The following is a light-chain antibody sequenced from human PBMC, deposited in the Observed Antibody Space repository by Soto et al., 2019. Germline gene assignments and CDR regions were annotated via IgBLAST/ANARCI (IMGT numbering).Light chain of an antibody. J-gene: IGKJ1*01. CDR1: QSVSSY. Sequence: EIVLTQSTATLSFSPGERATLSCRASQSVSSYLAWYQQKPGQAPRLLIYDASNRATGIPARFSGSGSGTDFTLTISGLQSEDFAVYYCQQYNNWPQTFGQGTKVDI. CDR3: QQYNNWPQT. CDR2: DAS. V-gene: IGKV3-11*01.